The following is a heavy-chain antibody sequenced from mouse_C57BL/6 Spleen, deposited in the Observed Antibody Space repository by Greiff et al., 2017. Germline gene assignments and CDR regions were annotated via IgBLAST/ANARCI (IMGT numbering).Heavy chain of an antibody. CDR1: GYSITSGYY. V-gene: IGHV3-6*01. Sequence: ESGPGLVKPSQSLSLTCSVTGYSITSGYYWNWIRQFPGNKLEWMGYISYDGSNNYNPSLKNRISITRDTSKNQFVLKLNSVTTEDTATYYCARDFNYDAMDDWGQGTSVTVSS. CDR2: ISYDGSN. CDR3: ARDFNYDAMDD. J-gene: IGHJ4*01.